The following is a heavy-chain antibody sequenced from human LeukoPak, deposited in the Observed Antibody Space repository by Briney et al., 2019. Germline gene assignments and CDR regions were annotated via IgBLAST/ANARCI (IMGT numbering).Heavy chain of an antibody. V-gene: IGHV3-33*06. D-gene: IGHD6-6*01. CDR1: GFTFSSYG. Sequence: GRSLRLSCAASGFTFSSYGMHWVRQAPGKGLEWVAVIWYDGSNKYYADSVKGRFTISRDNSKNTLYLQMNSLRAEDTAVYYCAKDDRIAARRGPLDYWGQGTLVTVSS. J-gene: IGHJ4*02. CDR3: AKDDRIAARRGPLDY. CDR2: IWYDGSNK.